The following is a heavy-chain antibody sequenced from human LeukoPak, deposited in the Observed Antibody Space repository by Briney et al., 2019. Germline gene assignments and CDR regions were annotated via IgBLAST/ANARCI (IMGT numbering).Heavy chain of an antibody. D-gene: IGHD5-18*01. CDR2: IDPDDSET. CDR1: GYSFRSFW. J-gene: IGHJ4*02. Sequence: GESLKISCKASGYSFRSFWVGWVRQMPGKGLEWMGVIDPDDSETRYSPSFQGQVTISADKSISTAYLQWSSLKASDTAMYYCARRDEGYSYGYDYWGQGTLVTVSS. CDR3: ARRDEGYSYGYDY. V-gene: IGHV5-51*01.